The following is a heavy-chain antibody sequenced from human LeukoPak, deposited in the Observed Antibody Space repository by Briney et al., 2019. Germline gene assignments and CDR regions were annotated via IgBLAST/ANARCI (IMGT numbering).Heavy chain of an antibody. CDR2: ISSSGSTI. CDR1: GFTFSDYY. D-gene: IGHD3-3*01. J-gene: IGHJ4*02. Sequence: PGGSLRLSCAASGFTFSDYYMSWLRQAPGKGLEWVSYISSSGSTIYYADSVKGRFTISRDNAKNSLYLQMNSLRTEDTAVYYCAREFGDFWSGHADYWGQGTLVTVSS. V-gene: IGHV3-11*01. CDR3: AREFGDFWSGHADY.